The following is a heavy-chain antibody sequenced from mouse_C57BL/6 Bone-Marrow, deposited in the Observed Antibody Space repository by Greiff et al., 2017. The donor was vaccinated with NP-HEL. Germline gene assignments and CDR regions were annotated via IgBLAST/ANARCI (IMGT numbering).Heavy chain of an antibody. D-gene: IGHD1-1*01. CDR2: INPGSGGT. V-gene: IGHV1-54*01. CDR1: GYAFTNYL. CDR3: ARTRIITVVAPYLDY. J-gene: IGHJ2*01. Sequence: QVQLQQSGAELVRPGTSVKVSCKASGYAFTNYLIDWVKQRPGQGLEWIGVINPGSGGTTYNEQFKGKATLTADKSSSTAYMQLSSLTSEDSAVYFCARTRIITVVAPYLDYWGQGTTLTVSS.